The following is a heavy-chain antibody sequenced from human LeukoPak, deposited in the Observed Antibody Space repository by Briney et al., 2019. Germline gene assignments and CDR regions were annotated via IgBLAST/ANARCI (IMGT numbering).Heavy chain of an antibody. V-gene: IGHV3-21*01. CDR3: ARAKWVGTTDNWFDP. J-gene: IGHJ5*02. Sequence: PGGSLRLSCAASGFTFSDYSMNWVRQAPGRGLEWVSSITSSSSYIYYGDSVKGRFTISRDNAKNSLYLQMNSLRAEDTAVYYCARAKWVGTTDNWFDPWGQGTLVTVSS. CDR1: GFTFSDYS. D-gene: IGHD1-1*01. CDR2: ITSSSSYI.